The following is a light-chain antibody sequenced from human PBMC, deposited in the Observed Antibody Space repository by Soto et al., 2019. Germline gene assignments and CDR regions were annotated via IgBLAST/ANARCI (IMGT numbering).Light chain of an antibody. Sequence: DIQMTQSPSSLSASVGDRVTITCRASQYISNYLNWYRRKPGEAPKLLIFAASTLHSGVASRFSGSGSGTDFTLTISSLQPEYVATYYCQQSWSVPLTFGGGAKVVIK. J-gene: IGKJ4*01. V-gene: IGKV1-39*01. CDR1: QYISNY. CDR3: QQSWSVPLT. CDR2: AAS.